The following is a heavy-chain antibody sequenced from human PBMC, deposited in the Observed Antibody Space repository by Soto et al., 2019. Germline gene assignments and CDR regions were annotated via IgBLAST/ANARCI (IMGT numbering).Heavy chain of an antibody. CDR2: IYHSGST. V-gene: IGHV4-38-2*02. Sequence: SETLSITCAVSGYSISSGYYWGWIRQPPGKGLEWIGSIYHSGSTYYNPSLKSRVTISVDTSKNQFSLKLSSVTAADTAVYYCARDPGASDAFDIWGQGTMVTVSS. J-gene: IGHJ3*02. CDR3: ARDPGASDAFDI. D-gene: IGHD1-26*01. CDR1: GYSISSGYY.